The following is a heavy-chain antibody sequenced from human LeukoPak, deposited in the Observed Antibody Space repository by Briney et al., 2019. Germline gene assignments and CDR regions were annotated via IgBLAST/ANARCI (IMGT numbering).Heavy chain of an antibody. D-gene: IGHD3-22*01. J-gene: IGHJ3*02. CDR3: ARENYYDSSGYYYQDAFDI. V-gene: IGHV3-11*01. CDR2: ISSSGSTI. CDR1: GGSISSGGYY. Sequence: LSLTCTVSGGSISSGGYYWSWIRQHPGKGLEWVSYISSSGSTIYYADSVKGRFTISRDNAKNSLYLQMNSLRAEDTAVYYCARENYYDSSGYYYQDAFDIWGQGTMVTVSS.